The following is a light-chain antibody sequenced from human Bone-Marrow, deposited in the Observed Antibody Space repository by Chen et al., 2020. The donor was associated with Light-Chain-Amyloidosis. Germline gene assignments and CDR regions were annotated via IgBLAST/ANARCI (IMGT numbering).Light chain of an antibody. CDR2: RDT. CDR1: DLPTKY. J-gene: IGLJ2*01. V-gene: IGLV3-25*03. CDR3: QAADSSGSYEVI. Sequence: SYELTQPPSVSVSPGQTARITCSGDDLPTKYAYWYQQKPGRAPVLVIHRDTERPSWISERFSGTSSGTTATLTISGVQAEDEADYHCQAADSSGSYEVIFGGGTKLTVL.